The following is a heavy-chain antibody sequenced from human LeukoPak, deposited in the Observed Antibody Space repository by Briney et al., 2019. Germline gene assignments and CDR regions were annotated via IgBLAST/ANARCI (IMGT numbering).Heavy chain of an antibody. J-gene: IGHJ6*03. Sequence: SETLSLTCTVSGGSISSSSYYWGWIRQPPGKGLEWVGSIYYSGSTYYNPSLKSRVTISVDTSKNQFSLKLSSVTAADTAVYYCARAVGATPPYYMDVWGKGTTVTVSS. V-gene: IGHV4-39*01. CDR1: GGSISSSSYY. D-gene: IGHD1-26*01. CDR2: IYYSGST. CDR3: ARAVGATPPYYMDV.